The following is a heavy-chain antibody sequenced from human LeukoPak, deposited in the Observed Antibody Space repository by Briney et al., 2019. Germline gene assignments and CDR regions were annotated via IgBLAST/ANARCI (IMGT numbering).Heavy chain of an antibody. V-gene: IGHV3-33*06. D-gene: IGHD2-15*01. J-gene: IGHJ4*02. Sequence: PGRSLRLSFSASGFTFSSYGMHWVRQSPGKGLEWVAVIRYDGSNKYYADSVKGRFTISRDNSKNTLYLQMNSLRAEDTAVYYCAKLAPSSGAPFDYWGQGPLVTVSS. CDR3: AKLAPSSGAPFDY. CDR1: GFTFSSYG. CDR2: IRYDGSNK.